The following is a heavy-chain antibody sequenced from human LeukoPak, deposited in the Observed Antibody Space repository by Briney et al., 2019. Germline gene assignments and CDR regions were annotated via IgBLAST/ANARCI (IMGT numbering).Heavy chain of an antibody. CDR2: IYTSGST. D-gene: IGHD3-10*01. Sequence: PSETLSLTCTVSGGSISSYYWSWIRQPAGKGLEWIGRIYTSGSTNYNPSLKSRVTMSVDTSKNQFSLKLSSVTAADTAVYYCARHYYGSGSPTRLDYWGQGTLVTVSS. J-gene: IGHJ4*02. CDR1: GGSISSYY. V-gene: IGHV4-4*07. CDR3: ARHYYGSGSPTRLDY.